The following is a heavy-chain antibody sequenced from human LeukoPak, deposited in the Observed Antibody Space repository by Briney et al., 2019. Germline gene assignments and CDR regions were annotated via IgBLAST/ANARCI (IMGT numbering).Heavy chain of an antibody. CDR2: IYSGGST. D-gene: IGHD5-12*01. V-gene: IGHV3-53*01. J-gene: IGHJ4*02. CDR1: GFTVSINY. CDR3: AKPEDSGYDGLV. Sequence: GGSLRLSCAASGFTVSINYMSWVRQAPGKGLEWVSVIYSGGSTYYADSVKGGFTISRDNSKNTLYLQMNSLRAEDTAVYYCAKPEDSGYDGLVWGQGTLVTVSS.